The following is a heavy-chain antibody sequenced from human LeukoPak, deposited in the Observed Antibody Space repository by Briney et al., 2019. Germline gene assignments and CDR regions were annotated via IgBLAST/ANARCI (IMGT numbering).Heavy chain of an antibody. CDR1: GFTFSSYA. D-gene: IGHD3-22*01. Sequence: GGSLRLSCAASGFTFSSYAMSWVRQAPGEGLEWVSAISGSGGSTYYADSVKGRFTISRDNSKNTLYLQMNSLRAEDTAVYYCAKPGYYYDSSGYYYFDYWGQGTLVTVSS. CDR3: AKPGYYYDSSGYYYFDY. V-gene: IGHV3-23*01. J-gene: IGHJ4*02. CDR2: ISGSGGST.